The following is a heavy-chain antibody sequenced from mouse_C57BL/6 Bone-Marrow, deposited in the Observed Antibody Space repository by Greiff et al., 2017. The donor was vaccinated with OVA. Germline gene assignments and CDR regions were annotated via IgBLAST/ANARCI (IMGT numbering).Heavy chain of an antibody. D-gene: IGHD1-2*01. J-gene: IGHJ2*01. CDR3: ARGTTAFDY. V-gene: IGHV1-22*01. CDR2: INPNNGGT. CDR1: GYTFTDYN. Sequence: EVKLVESGPELVKPGASVKMSCKASGYTFTDYNMHWVKQSHGKSLEWIGYINPNNGGTSYNQKFKGKATLTVNKSSSTAYMELRSLTSEDSAVYYCARGTTAFDYWGQGTTLTVSS.